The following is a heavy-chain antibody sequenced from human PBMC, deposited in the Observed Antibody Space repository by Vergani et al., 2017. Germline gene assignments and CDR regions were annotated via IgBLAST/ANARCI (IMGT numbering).Heavy chain of an antibody. J-gene: IGHJ6*02. CDR3: AKEAGYCGGDCRYGMDV. CDR1: GFTFSSYG. CDR2: IWYDGSNK. D-gene: IGHD2-21*02. Sequence: QVQLVESGGGVVQPGRSLRLSCAASGFTFSSYGMHWVRQAPGKGLEWVAVIWYDGSNKYYADSVKGRFTISRDNSKNSLYLQMNSLRTEDTALYYCAKEAGYCGGDCRYGMDVWGQGTTVTVSS. V-gene: IGHV3-33*03.